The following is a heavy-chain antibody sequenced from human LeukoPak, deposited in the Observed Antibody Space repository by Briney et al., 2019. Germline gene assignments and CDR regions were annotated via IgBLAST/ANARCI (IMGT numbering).Heavy chain of an antibody. D-gene: IGHD3-22*01. CDR3: ARSASSGYYYNWYFDY. CDR2: IYTSGST. V-gene: IGHV4-61*02. Sequence: SQTLSLTCTVSGGSISSGSYFWRWIPQPAGKGLEWIGRIYTSGSTNYNPSLKSRVTISVDTSKNQFSLKLSSVTAADTAVYYCARSASSGYYYNWYFDYWGQGTLVTVSS. J-gene: IGHJ4*02. CDR1: GGSISSGSYF.